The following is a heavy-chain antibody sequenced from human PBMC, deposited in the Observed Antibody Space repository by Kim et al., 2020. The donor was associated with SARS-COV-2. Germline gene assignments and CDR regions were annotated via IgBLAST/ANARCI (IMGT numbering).Heavy chain of an antibody. CDR2: ISGSGGST. V-gene: IGHV3-23*01. J-gene: IGHJ6*02. D-gene: IGHD3-22*01. CDR3: ATMYYYDSSGYYYALRGYYYYGMDV. Sequence: GGSLRLSCAASGFTFSSYAMSWVRQAPGKGLEWVSAISGSGGSTYYADSVKGRFTISRDNSKNTLYLQMDSLRAEDTAVYYCATMYYYDSSGYYYALRGYYYYGMDVWGHGTTVTVSS. CDR1: GFTFSSYA.